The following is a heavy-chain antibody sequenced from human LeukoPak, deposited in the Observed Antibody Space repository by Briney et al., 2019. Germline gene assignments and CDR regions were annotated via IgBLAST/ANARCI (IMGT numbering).Heavy chain of an antibody. CDR3: ARERIAAMGWFDP. CDR2: ISSSSSYI. D-gene: IGHD6-25*01. CDR1: GFTFSSYS. V-gene: IGHV3-21*01. J-gene: IGHJ5*02. Sequence: GGSLRLSCAASGFTFSSYSMNWVRQAPGKGLEWVSSISSSSSYIYYADSVKGRFTISRGNAKNSLYLQMNSLRAEDTAVYYCARERIAAMGWFDPWGQGTLVTVSS.